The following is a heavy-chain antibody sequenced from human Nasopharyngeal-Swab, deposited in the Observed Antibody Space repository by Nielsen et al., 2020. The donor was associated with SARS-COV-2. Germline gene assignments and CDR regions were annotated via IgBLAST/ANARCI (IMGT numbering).Heavy chain of an antibody. CDR3: ARGGRGTYGYASVDY. CDR2: IWYDGSNK. D-gene: IGHD5-18*01. Sequence: VRQAPGKGLEWVAVIWYDGSNKYYADSVKGRFTISRDNSKNTLYLQMNSLRAEDTAVYYCARGGRGTYGYASVDYWGQGTLVTVSS. J-gene: IGHJ4*02. V-gene: IGHV3-33*01.